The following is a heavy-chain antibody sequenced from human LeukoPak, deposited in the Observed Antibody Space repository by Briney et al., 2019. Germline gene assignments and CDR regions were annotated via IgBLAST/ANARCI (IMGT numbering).Heavy chain of an antibody. D-gene: IGHD3-10*01. V-gene: IGHV3-48*01. J-gene: IGHJ4*02. Sequence: GGSLRLSCAVSGFTFNNYAMSWVRQAPGKGLEWVSYISSTSSTIYYADSVKGRFTISRDNAKNSLYLQMNSLRAEDTAVYYCARDTRLGDYYGSEGLYWGQGTLVTVSS. CDR2: ISSTSSTI. CDR1: GFTFNNYA. CDR3: ARDTRLGDYYGSEGLY.